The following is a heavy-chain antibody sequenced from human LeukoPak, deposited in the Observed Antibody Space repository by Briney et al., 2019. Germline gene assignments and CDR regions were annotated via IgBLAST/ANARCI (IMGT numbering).Heavy chain of an antibody. CDR2: ISWNSGSI. CDR3: AKDLGADDTAMGY. Sequence: PGGSLRLSCAASGSTFDDYAMHWVRQAPGKGLEWVSGISWNSGSIGYADSVKGRFTISRDNAKNSLYLQMNSLRAEDTALYYCAKDLGADDTAMGYWGQGTLVTVSS. D-gene: IGHD5-18*01. V-gene: IGHV3-9*01. CDR1: GSTFDDYA. J-gene: IGHJ4*02.